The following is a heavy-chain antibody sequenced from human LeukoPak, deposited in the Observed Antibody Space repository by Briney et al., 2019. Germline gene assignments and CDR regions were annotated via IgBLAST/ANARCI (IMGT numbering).Heavy chain of an antibody. J-gene: IGHJ6*03. CDR3: AKGDFYGSGRDYYYYMDV. CDR2: ISCSGGST. CDR1: GFTFSSYA. D-gene: IGHD3-10*01. V-gene: IGHV3-23*01. Sequence: PGGSLRLSCAASGFTFSSYAMSWVRQAPGKGLEWVSAISCSGGSTYYADSVKGRFTISRDNSKNTLYLQMNSLRAEDTAVHYCAKGDFYGSGRDYYYYMDVWGKGTTVTISS.